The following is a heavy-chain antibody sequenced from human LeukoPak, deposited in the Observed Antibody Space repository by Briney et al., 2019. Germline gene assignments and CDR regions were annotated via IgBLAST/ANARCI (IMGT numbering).Heavy chain of an antibody. CDR2: IYYSGST. J-gene: IGHJ4*02. CDR1: GGSISRYY. D-gene: IGHD5-18*01. V-gene: IGHV4-59*08. Sequence: SETLSLTCTVSGGSISRYYWSWIRQPPGKGLEWIGYIYYSGSTNYNPSLKSRVTISVDTSKNQFSLKLSSVTAADTAVYYCARKGRYSYGNPYFDYWGQGTLVTVSS. CDR3: ARKGRYSYGNPYFDY.